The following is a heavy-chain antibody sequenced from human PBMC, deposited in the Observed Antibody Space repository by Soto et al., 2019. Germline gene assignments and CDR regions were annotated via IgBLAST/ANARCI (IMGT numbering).Heavy chain of an antibody. CDR3: AKHNSGGWFDP. V-gene: IGHV4-4*02. J-gene: IGHJ5*02. CDR2: IYHSGST. CDR1: GGSISSSNW. D-gene: IGHD6-19*01. Sequence: TSETLSPTCAVSGGSISSSNWWSWVRQPPGKGLEWIGEIYHSGSTNYNPSLKSRVTISLDKSKNQFSLKLSSVTAADTAIYYCAKHNSGGWFDPWGQGTLVTVSS.